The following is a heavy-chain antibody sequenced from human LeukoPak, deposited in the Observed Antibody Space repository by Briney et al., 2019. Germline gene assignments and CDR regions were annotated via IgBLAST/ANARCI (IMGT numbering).Heavy chain of an antibody. CDR2: ISGSGRNT. V-gene: IGHV3-23*01. CDR3: AKQSFYAPPYCFDY. CDR1: GFTFSSYA. D-gene: IGHD2-15*01. Sequence: GGSLRLSCAASGFTFSSYAMSWVRQAQGKGLEWVSDISGSGRNTYYADSVKGRFTISRDKSKNTLYLQMNSLRAEDTAVYYCAKQSFYAPPYCFDYWGQGALGTVSS. J-gene: IGHJ4*02.